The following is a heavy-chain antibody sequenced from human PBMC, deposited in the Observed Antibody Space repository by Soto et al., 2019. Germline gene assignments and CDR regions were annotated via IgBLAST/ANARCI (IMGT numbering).Heavy chain of an antibody. J-gene: IGHJ6*02. CDR1: GGTFSSYA. CDR2: IIPIFGTA. D-gene: IGHD2-15*01. Sequence: SVKVSCKASGGTFSSYAISWVRQAPGQGLEWMGGIIPIFGTANYAQKFQGRVTITADESTSTAYMELSSLRSEDTAVYCCASGHFSGGSCYSYYYGMDVWGQGTTVTVSS. CDR3: ASGHFSGGSCYSYYYGMDV. V-gene: IGHV1-69*13.